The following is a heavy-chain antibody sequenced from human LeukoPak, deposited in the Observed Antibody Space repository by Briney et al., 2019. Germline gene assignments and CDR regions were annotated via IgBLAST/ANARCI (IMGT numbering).Heavy chain of an antibody. D-gene: IGHD4-17*01. J-gene: IGHJ3*02. CDR1: GFTFSSYA. CDR3: AKGLAGDYAPDDAFDI. Sequence: GGSLRLSCAASGFTFSSYAMSWVRQATGKGLEWVSAISGSGGSTYYADSVKGRFTISRDNSKNTLYLQMNSLRAEDTAVYYCAKGLAGDYAPDDAFDIWGQGTMVTVSS. V-gene: IGHV3-23*01. CDR2: ISGSGGST.